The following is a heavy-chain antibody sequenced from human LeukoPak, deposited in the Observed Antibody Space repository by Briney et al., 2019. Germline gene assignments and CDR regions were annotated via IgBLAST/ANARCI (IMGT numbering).Heavy chain of an antibody. CDR3: ARYDIVVVPAWGYYYYYMDV. CDR1: GYTFTSYG. V-gene: IGHV1-18*01. J-gene: IGHJ6*03. D-gene: IGHD2-2*01. CDR2: ISAYNGNT. Sequence: ASVKVSCKASGYTFTSYGISWVRQAPGQGLEWMGWISAYNGNTNYAQKLQGRVTMTTDTSTSTAYMELRSLRSDDTAVYYCARYDIVVVPAWGYYYYYMDVWGKGTTVTVSS.